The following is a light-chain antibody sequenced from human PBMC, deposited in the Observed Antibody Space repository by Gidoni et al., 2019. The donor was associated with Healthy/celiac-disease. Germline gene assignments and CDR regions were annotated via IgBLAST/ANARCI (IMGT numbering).Light chain of an antibody. CDR1: SSNIGAVYD. CDR2: GNS. J-gene: IGLJ2*01. Sequence: QSVLTQPPSVSGAPGQRVTISCTGSSSNIGAVYDVHWYQQLPGPAPKLLIYGNSNRPSGVPDRFSGSKSGTSASLAITGLQAEDEADYYCQSYDSSLSGYVVFGGGTKLTVL. CDR3: QSYDSSLSGYVV. V-gene: IGLV1-40*01.